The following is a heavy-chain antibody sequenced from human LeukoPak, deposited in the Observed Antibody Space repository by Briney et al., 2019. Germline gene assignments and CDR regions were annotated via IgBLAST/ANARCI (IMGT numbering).Heavy chain of an antibody. CDR2: ISTSSSYI. CDR3: ARKYYYGSGSSYNWFDP. J-gene: IGHJ5*02. CDR1: GFAFSIYS. D-gene: IGHD3-10*01. Sequence: VGSLRLSCVASGFAFSIYSMNWVRQAPGKGLEWVSSISTSSSYIYYADSLQGRFTISRDNAKNSLYLQMNSLRAEDTAVYYCARKYYYGSGSSYNWFDPWGQGTLVTVSS. V-gene: IGHV3-21*01.